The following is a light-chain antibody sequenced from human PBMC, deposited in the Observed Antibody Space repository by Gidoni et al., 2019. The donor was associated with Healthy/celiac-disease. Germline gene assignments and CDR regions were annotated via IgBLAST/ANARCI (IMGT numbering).Light chain of an antibody. CDR1: QSISSY. V-gene: IGKV1-39*01. CDR2: AAY. CDR3: QQSYSTPGT. J-gene: IGKJ1*01. Sequence: DIQMTQSPSSLSASVGDRVTITCRGSQSISSYLNWYQQKPGKAPKLLIYAAYSLQSGVPSRFSGSGSGTDFTLTISSLQPEDFATYYCQQSYSTPGTFGQGTKVEIK.